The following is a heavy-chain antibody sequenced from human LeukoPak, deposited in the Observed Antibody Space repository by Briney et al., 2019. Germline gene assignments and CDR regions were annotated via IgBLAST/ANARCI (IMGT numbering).Heavy chain of an antibody. D-gene: IGHD3-22*01. CDR1: GFTFSSYA. CDR2: ISGSGGST. V-gene: IGHV3-23*01. J-gene: IGHJ6*03. CDR3: AKVSLYYYDSSGYYRTYYYYYMDV. Sequence: PGGSLRLSCAASGFTFSSYAMSWVRQAPGKGLEWVSAISGSGGSTYYADSGKGRFTISRDNSKNTLYLQMNSLRAEDTAVYYCAKVSLYYYDSSGYYRTYYYYYMDVWGKGTTVTVSS.